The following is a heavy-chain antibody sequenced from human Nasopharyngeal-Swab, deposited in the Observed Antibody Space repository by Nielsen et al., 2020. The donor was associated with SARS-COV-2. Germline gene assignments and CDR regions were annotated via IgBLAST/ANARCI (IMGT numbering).Heavy chain of an antibody. D-gene: IGHD6-6*01. CDR1: GYTFTSYA. V-gene: IGHV1-18*01. CDR3: ASPKQLVPYYFDY. Sequence: ASVKVSCKASGYTFTSYAISWVRQAPGQGLQWMGWISPYDGNTNYVQNFQGRVTMTTDTSTSTAYMELRSLRSDDTAVYYCASPKQLVPYYFDYWGQGTLVTVSS. CDR2: ISPYDGNT. J-gene: IGHJ4*02.